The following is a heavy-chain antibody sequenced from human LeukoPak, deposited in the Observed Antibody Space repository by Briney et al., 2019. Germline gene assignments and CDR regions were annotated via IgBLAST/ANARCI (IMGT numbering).Heavy chain of an antibody. D-gene: IGHD3-10*01. CDR2: IYHSGST. CDR3: AASPYYGSGSYYEAPFDY. CDR1: GGSISSYY. V-gene: IGHV4-59*01. J-gene: IGHJ4*02. Sequence: SETLSLTCTVSGGSISSYYWSWIRQPPGKGLEWIGYIYHSGSTNYNPSLKSRVTISVDTSKNQFSLKLSSVTAADTAVYYCAASPYYGSGSYYEAPFDYWGQGTLVTVSS.